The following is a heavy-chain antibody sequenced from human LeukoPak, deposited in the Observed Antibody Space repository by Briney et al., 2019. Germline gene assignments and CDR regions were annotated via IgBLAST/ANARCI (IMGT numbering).Heavy chain of an antibody. V-gene: IGHV3-23*01. CDR3: AKVAAYYYRSGSYGY. Sequence: GGSLRLSCAGSGFSFGPHAMSWVRQAPGKGLEWVSGIGGSDDSTHYADSVKGRFTISRDNSRQTLFLQMNSLRAEDTAVYYCAKVAAYYYRSGSYGYWGQGTLVTVSS. CDR1: GFSFGPHA. D-gene: IGHD3-10*01. CDR2: IGGSDDST. J-gene: IGHJ4*02.